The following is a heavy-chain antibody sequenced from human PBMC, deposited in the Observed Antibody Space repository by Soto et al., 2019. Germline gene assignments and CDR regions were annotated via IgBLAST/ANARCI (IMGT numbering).Heavy chain of an antibody. Sequence: PSETLSLTCTVSGASISGFYWSWIRKSAGKGLEWIGRIYATGTTYYNPSLRSRVTISIDTSKSQFSMKLNSVTAADTAVYYCARVMAAMQNGLAPGGRAPRVT. CDR1: GASISGFY. D-gene: IGHD2-2*01. CDR3: ARVMAAMQNGLAP. V-gene: IGHV4-4*07. CDR2: IYATGTT. J-gene: IGHJ5*02.